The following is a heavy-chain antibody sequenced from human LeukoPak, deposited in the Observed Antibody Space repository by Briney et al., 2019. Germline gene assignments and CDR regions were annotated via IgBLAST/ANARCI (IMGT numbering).Heavy chain of an antibody. Sequence: SETLSLTCTVSGGSLSGGDYYWSWIRQPPGKGLEWIGYIYYSGSTYYNPSLKSRVTISVDTSKNQFSLKLSSVTAADTAVYYCAREPVVPAAMADYWGQGTLVTVSP. CDR2: IYYSGST. J-gene: IGHJ4*02. D-gene: IGHD2-2*01. CDR1: GGSLSGGDYY. V-gene: IGHV4-30-4*01. CDR3: AREPVVPAAMADY.